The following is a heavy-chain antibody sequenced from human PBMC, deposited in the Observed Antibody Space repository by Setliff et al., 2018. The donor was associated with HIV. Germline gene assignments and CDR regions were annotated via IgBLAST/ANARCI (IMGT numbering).Heavy chain of an antibody. J-gene: IGHJ4*02. Sequence: GGSLRLSCAASGFTFSSYAMHWVRQAPGKGLEWVAVISYDGSNKYYADSVKGRFTISRDNSKNTLYLQMNSLRAEDTAVYYCARDGKDGAYYFDYWGQGTLVTVSS. V-gene: IGHV3-30*04. CDR2: ISYDGSNK. CDR1: GFTFSSYA. CDR3: ARDGKDGAYYFDY. D-gene: IGHD2-21*01.